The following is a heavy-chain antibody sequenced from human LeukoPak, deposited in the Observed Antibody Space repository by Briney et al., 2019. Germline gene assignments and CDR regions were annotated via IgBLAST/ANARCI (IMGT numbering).Heavy chain of an antibody. J-gene: IGHJ4*02. CDR2: IYYSGST. CDR1: GGSFSGYY. Sequence: PSETLSLTCAVYGGSFSGYYWSWIRQPPGEGLQWIGYIYYSGSTYYNPSLKSRVTISVDTSENQFSLKLSSVTAADTAVYYCARRLQSFFDFWGRGTLVTVSS. V-gene: IGHV4-59*01. D-gene: IGHD4-11*01. CDR3: ARRLQSFFDF.